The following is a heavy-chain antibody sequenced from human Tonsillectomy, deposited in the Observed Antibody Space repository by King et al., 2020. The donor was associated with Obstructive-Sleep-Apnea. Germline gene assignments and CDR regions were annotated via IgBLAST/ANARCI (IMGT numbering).Heavy chain of an antibody. CDR1: GFTFDDYA. D-gene: IGHD3-9*01. J-gene: IGHJ4*02. CDR3: AKDLTASRYFDWLLDY. V-gene: IGHV3-9*01. Sequence: QLVQSGGGLVQPGRSLRLSCAASGFTFDDYAMHWVRQAPGKGLEWVSGISWNSGSIGYADSVKGRFTISRDNAKNSLYLQMNSLRAEDTALYYCAKDLTASRYFDWLLDYWGQGTLVTVSS. CDR2: ISWNSGSI.